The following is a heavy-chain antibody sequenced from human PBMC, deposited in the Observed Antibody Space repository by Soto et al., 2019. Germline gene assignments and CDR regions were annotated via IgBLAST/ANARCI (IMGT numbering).Heavy chain of an antibody. J-gene: IGHJ4*02. Sequence: QITLKESGPTLVKPTQTFMLACTFSGFSLSTSGMGVGWIRQPPGKALEWLALIYWDDDKRYSPSLKSRLTXTRXTSKNQVVLTMTNMDPVDTATYYCAHYSSTSSFDYWGQGTLVTVSS. CDR1: GFSLSTSGMG. D-gene: IGHD6-13*01. CDR2: IYWDDDK. V-gene: IGHV2-5*02. CDR3: AHYSSTSSFDY.